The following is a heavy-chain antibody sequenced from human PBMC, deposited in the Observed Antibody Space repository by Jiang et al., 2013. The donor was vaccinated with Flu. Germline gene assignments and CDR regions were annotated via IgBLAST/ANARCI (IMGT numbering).Heavy chain of an antibody. CDR3: AREAEVAAAGHNWYSDY. J-gene: IGHJ4*02. CDR2: IIPILGIA. Sequence: GAEVKKPGSSVKVSCKASGGTFSSYAISWVRQAPGQGLEWMGRIIPILGIANYAQKFQGRVTITADKSTSTAYMELSSLGSEDTAVYYCAREAEVAAAGHNWYSDYWGQGTLVTVSS. V-gene: IGHV1-69*04. D-gene: IGHD6-13*01. CDR1: GGTFSSYA.